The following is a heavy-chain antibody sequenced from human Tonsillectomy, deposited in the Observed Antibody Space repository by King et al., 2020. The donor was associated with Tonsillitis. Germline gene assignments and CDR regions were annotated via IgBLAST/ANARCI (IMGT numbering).Heavy chain of an antibody. CDR1: GFTFSSFA. CDR3: AKSGGNDYYDGMDV. D-gene: IGHD4-23*01. V-gene: IGHV3-23*04. J-gene: IGHJ6*02. Sequence: VQLVESGGDLVQPGGSLRVSCAASGFTFSSFAMSWVRQAPGKGLEWVSSISGSGGRAYYADSVKGRFTISRDTSKNTLYLQMNSLRAEDTAIFYCAKSGGNDYYDGMDVWGQGTTVTVSS. CDR2: ISGSGGRA.